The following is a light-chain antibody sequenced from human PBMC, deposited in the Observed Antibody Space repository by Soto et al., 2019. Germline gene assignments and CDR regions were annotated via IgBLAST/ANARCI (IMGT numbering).Light chain of an antibody. V-gene: IGKV1-5*03. CDR3: QHYNSYSEA. Sequence: DIQVTQCPGTLWVSVGDRVTITCRASQTISSWLAWYQQKPGKAPKLLIYKASTLKSGVPSRFSGSGSGTEFTLTISSLQPDDFATYYCQHYNSYSEAFGQGTKVHIK. CDR2: KAS. CDR1: QTISSW. J-gene: IGKJ1*01.